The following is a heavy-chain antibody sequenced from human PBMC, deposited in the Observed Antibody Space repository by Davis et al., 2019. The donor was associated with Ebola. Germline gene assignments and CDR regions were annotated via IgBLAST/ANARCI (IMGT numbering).Heavy chain of an antibody. Sequence: GESLKISCAASGFIFGSYEMIWVRRAPGKGLEWVSYISDRGLTKYYSDSVKGRFTISRDNAENSLYLEMNSLRAEDTAIYYCAREADSGGFRFDYWGRGILVTVSS. CDR3: AREADSGGFRFDY. V-gene: IGHV3-48*03. CDR2: ISDRGLTK. CDR1: GFIFGSYE. D-gene: IGHD5-12*01. J-gene: IGHJ4*02.